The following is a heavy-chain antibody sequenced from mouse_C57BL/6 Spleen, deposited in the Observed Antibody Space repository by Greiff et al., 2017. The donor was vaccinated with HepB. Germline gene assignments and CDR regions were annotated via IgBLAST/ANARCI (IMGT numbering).Heavy chain of an antibody. CDR2: IRNKANGYTT. CDR3: ARYYYGSSYNYYAMDY. J-gene: IGHJ4*01. CDR1: GFTFTDYY. V-gene: IGHV7-3*01. Sequence: EVRLVESGGGLVQPGGSLSLSCAASGFTFTDYYMSWVRQPPGKALEWLGFIRNKANGYTTEYSASVKGRFTISRDNSQSILYLQMNALRAEDSATYYCARYYYGSSYNYYAMDYLGQGTSVTVSS. D-gene: IGHD1-1*01.